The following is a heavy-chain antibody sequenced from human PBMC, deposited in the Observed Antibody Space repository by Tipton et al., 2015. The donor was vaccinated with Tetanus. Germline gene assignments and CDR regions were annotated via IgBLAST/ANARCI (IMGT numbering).Heavy chain of an antibody. CDR1: GGSISSGGYF. CDR2: IYYSGDT. V-gene: IGHV4-31*03. D-gene: IGHD6-6*01. J-gene: IGHJ5*02. CDR3: ARDQGGGRVVRLNWFGP. Sequence: TLSLTCSVSGGSISSGGYFWNWIRQHPGKGPEWIGYIYYSGDTFYNPSLKSRVTMSVDTSKNQFSLNLRSVTAADTAVYYCARDQGGGRVVRLNWFGPWGQGALVTVSS.